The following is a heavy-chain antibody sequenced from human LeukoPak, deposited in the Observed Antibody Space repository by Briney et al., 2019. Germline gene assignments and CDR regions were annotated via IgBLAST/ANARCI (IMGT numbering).Heavy chain of an antibody. D-gene: IGHD6-19*01. CDR2: INPSGGST. Sequence: GASVKVSCKASGYIYTSYYMHWVRQAPGQGLEWMGIINPSGGSTSYAQKFQGRVTMTRDTSTSTVYMELSSLRSEDTAVYYCARLLPPAGSAFDIWGQGTMVTVSS. CDR3: ARLLPPAGSAFDI. V-gene: IGHV1-46*01. J-gene: IGHJ3*02. CDR1: GYIYTSYY.